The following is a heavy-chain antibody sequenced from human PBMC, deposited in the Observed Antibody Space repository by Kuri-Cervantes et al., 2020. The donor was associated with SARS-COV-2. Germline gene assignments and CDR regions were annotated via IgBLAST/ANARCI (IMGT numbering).Heavy chain of an antibody. CDR3: ARNANYYYDSSSGPFDP. J-gene: IGHJ5*02. D-gene: IGHD3-22*01. Sequence: GESLNISCAASGFTFSSYGMHLVRQAPGKGLEGVSSISSSSSYIYYADSVKGRFTISRDNAKNSLYLQMNSLGAEDTAVYYCARNANYYYDSSSGPFDPWGQGTLVTVSS. V-gene: IGHV3-21*01. CDR1: GFTFSSYG. CDR2: ISSSSSYI.